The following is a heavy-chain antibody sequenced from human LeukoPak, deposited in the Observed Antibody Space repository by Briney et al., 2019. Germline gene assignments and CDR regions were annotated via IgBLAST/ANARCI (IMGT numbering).Heavy chain of an antibody. V-gene: IGHV1-2*02. CDR3: AKADIVLVVAATLGDY. CDR1: GYTFTGYY. J-gene: IGHJ4*02. Sequence: GASVKVSCKASGYTFTGYYMHWVRQAPGQGLEWMGWINPNTGGTNYEQKFQGRVTMTRDTSISTAYMELSRLRPDDTAVYYCAKADIVLVVAATLGDYWGQGTLVTVSS. D-gene: IGHD2-15*01. CDR2: INPNTGGT.